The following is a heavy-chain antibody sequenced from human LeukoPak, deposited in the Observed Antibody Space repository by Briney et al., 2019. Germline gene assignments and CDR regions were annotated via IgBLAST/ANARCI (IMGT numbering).Heavy chain of an antibody. CDR2: INHSGST. Sequence: PSETLSLTCAVYGGSFSGYYWSWIRQPPGKGLEWIGEINHSGSTNYNPSLKSRVTISVDTSKNQFSLKLSSVTAADTAVYYCARSLSRNEYWGQGTLVTVSS. D-gene: IGHD3-3*02. CDR3: ARSLSRNEY. CDR1: GGSFSGYY. V-gene: IGHV4-34*01. J-gene: IGHJ4*02.